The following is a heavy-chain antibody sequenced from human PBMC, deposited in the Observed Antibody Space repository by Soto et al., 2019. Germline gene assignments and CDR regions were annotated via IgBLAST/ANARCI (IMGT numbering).Heavy chain of an antibody. V-gene: IGHV3-23*01. D-gene: IGHD5-18*01. Sequence: GSLRLSCAASGFTFSSYAMTWVRQAPGKGLEWVSVITYNGDNTYYADSVKGRFTISRDNSKDTVHLQMNSLRAEDTAVYYCARYIRGPTVFYFDFWGPGVLVTVFS. CDR2: ITYNGDNT. CDR3: ARYIRGPTVFYFDF. CDR1: GFTFSSYA. J-gene: IGHJ4*02.